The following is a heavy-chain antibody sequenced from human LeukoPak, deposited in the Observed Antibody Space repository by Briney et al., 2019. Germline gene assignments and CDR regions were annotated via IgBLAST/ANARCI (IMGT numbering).Heavy chain of an antibody. CDR3: AKVATMAFRPVDF. CDR1: GFTFSSYA. J-gene: IGHJ4*02. D-gene: IGHD5-24*01. V-gene: IGHV3-23*01. CDR2: ISGSGGST. Sequence: GGSLRLSCAASGFTFSSYAMSWVRKAPGKGLEWVSSISGSGGSTNYADSVKGRFTISRDNSKNTLYLRMNSLRAEDTAVYYCAKVATMAFRPVDFWGQGTLVAVSS.